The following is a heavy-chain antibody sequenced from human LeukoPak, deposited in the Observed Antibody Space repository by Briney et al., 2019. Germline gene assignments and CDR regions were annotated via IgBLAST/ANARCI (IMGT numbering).Heavy chain of an antibody. CDR3: AKKKRDYYYNSSVYTDY. Sequence: GGSLRLSCAASGFTFSSYWMSWVRQAPGKGLEWVANIKQDGSEKYYVDSVKGRFTISRDNAKNSLYLQMNSLRAEDTAVYYCAKKKRDYYYNSSVYTDYGGQGPLVTVS. CDR2: IKQDGSEK. J-gene: IGHJ4*02. CDR1: GFTFSSYW. V-gene: IGHV3-7*01. D-gene: IGHD3-22*01.